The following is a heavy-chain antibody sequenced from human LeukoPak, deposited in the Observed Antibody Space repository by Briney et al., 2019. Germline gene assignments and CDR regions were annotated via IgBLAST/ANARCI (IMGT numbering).Heavy chain of an antibody. CDR1: GGSLSSGTYY. J-gene: IGHJ4*02. CDR2: IYTSGST. Sequence: SQTLSLTCTVSGGSLSSGTYYWRWIRPPAGKGLEWIGRIYTSGSTNYNPSLKSRVTITVDTSKNQFSLKLSSGTAADTAVYYWARERGAVAGFSFDYGGQGTLVTVS. D-gene: IGHD6-19*01. CDR3: ARERGAVAGFSFDY. V-gene: IGHV4-61*02.